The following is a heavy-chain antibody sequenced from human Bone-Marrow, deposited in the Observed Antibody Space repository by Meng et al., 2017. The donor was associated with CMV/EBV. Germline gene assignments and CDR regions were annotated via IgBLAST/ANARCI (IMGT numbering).Heavy chain of an antibody. Sequence: SETLSLTCTVSGASISSNYWSWNRRPPGKGLQYIGSISHNGYINYNPSLKGRVTISLDTSRNQLSLRLTSVTAADTAMYYCARTLYSSSWSHELIYYYYGMDVWGQGTTVTVSS. CDR2: ISHNGYI. J-gene: IGHJ6*02. D-gene: IGHD6-13*01. V-gene: IGHV4-59*01. CDR3: ARTLYSSSWSHELIYYYYGMDV. CDR1: GASISSNY.